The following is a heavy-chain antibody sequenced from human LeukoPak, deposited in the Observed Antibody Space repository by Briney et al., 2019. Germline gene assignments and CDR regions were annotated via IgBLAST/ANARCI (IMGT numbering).Heavy chain of an antibody. V-gene: IGHV3-23*01. D-gene: IGHD6-6*01. CDR2: ISGSGGST. Sequence: GGSLRLSCAASGFTFSSYAMSWVRQAPGKGLEWVSAISGSGGSTYYADSVKGRFTISRDNSKNTLYLQMNSLRAEDTAVYYCAKSRGRGGYSSSSDYWGQGTLVTVSS. CDR1: GFTFSSYA. J-gene: IGHJ4*02. CDR3: AKSRGRGGYSSSSDY.